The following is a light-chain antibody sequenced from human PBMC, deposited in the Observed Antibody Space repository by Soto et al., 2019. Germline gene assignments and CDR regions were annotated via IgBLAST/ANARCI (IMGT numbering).Light chain of an antibody. CDR3: QQYDNWPLYI. Sequence: EIVMTQSPATLSVSPGERATLSCRASQSISTNLSWYQQKPVHSPRLLIYGAYTRATGIPAMFSGSGSGTEFTLTISSLQSEDSAVYYCQQYDNWPLYIFGQGTRLEIK. CDR2: GAY. CDR1: QSISTN. V-gene: IGKV3-15*01. J-gene: IGKJ5*01.